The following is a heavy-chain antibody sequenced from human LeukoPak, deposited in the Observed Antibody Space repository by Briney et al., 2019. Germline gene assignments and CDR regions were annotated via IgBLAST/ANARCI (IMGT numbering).Heavy chain of an antibody. J-gene: IGHJ4*02. Sequence: PGESVKISCKGSGYSFTSYWIGWVRQMPGKGLEWMGIIYPADSDTTYSPSFRGQVTFSVDKSTGTAYLQCSGLKASDTAIYYCARIGGRHFDYWGQGTLVTVSS. CDR2: IYPADSDT. CDR3: ARIGGRHFDY. CDR1: GYSFTSYW. V-gene: IGHV5-51*01.